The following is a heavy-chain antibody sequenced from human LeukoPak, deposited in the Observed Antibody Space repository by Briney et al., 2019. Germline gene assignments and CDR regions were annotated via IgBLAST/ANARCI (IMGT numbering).Heavy chain of an antibody. J-gene: IGHJ5*02. CDR2: IYHSGST. Sequence: PSETLSLTCTVSGYSISSGYYWGWIRQPPGKGLEWIGSIYHSGSTYYNPSLKSRVTISVDTSKNQFSLKLSSVTAADTAVYYCARVRYCSSTSCPHWFDPWGQGTLVTVSS. CDR1: GYSISSGYY. V-gene: IGHV4-38-2*02. CDR3: ARVRYCSSTSCPHWFDP. D-gene: IGHD2-2*01.